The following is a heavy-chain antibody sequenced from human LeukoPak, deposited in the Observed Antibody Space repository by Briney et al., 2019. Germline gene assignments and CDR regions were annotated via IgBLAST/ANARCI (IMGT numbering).Heavy chain of an antibody. V-gene: IGHV1-18*01. D-gene: IGHD3-10*01. CDR1: GYTFTIYG. J-gene: IGHJ4*02. Sequence: ASVTVSFKASGYTFTIYGISWVRQAPGQGGEWMGWISAYNGNTNYAQKLQGRVTITTETSTSTAYMELRSLRSDDTAVYYCARDQALWFGEMVGVGNQFFDYWGQGTLVTVSS. CDR3: ARDQALWFGEMVGVGNQFFDY. CDR2: ISAYNGNT.